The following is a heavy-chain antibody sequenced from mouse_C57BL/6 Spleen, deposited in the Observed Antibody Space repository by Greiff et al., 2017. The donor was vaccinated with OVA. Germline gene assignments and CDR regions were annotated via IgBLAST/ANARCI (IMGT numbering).Heavy chain of an antibody. CDR1: GYSITSGYY. Sequence: DVKLVESGPGLVKPSQSLSLTCSVTGYSITSGYYWNWIRQFPGNKLEWMGYISYDGSNNYNPSLKNRISITRDTSKNQFFLKLNSVTTEDTATYYCARDDYDVSYAMDYWGQGTSVTVSS. CDR2: ISYDGSN. J-gene: IGHJ4*01. V-gene: IGHV3-6*01. D-gene: IGHD2-4*01. CDR3: ARDDYDVSYAMDY.